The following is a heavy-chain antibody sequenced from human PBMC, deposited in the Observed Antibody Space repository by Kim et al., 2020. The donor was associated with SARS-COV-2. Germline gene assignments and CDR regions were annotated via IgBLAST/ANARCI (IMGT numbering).Heavy chain of an antibody. D-gene: IGHD3-9*01. CDR1: GGSFSGYY. J-gene: IGHJ3*02. CDR2: INHSGST. CDR3: ARVPLYKYYDILTGSRDAFDI. Sequence: SETLSLTCAVYGGSFSGYYWSWIRQPPGKGLEWIGEINHSGSTNYNPSLKSRVTISVDTSKNQFSLKLSSVTAADTAVYYCARVPLYKYYDILTGSRDAFDIWGQGTMVTVSS. V-gene: IGHV4-34*01.